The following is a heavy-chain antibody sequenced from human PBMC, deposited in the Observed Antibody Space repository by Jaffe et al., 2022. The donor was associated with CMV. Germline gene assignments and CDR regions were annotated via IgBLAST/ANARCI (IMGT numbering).Heavy chain of an antibody. D-gene: IGHD3-22*01. CDR3: ARNRVTYYYDSSGYYTGWFDY. CDR1: GGTFSSYA. Sequence: QVQLVQSGAEVKKPGSSVKVSCKASGGTFSSYAISWVRQAPGQGLEWMGRIIPILGIANYAQKFQGRVTITADKSTSTAYMELSSLRSEDTAVYYCARNRVTYYYDSSGYYTGWFDYWGQGTLVTVSS. V-gene: IGHV1-69*09. CDR2: IIPILGIA. J-gene: IGHJ4*02.